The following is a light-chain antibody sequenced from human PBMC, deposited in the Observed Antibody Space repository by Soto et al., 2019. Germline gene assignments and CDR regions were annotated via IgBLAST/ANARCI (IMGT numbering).Light chain of an antibody. V-gene: IGKV1-5*03. J-gene: IGKJ1*01. CDR3: LQEYNYPRR. CDR1: QSISSW. CDR2: KAS. Sequence: NHHTQGLPTLTTSFGDRVTITCRASQSISSWLAWYQQKPGKAPKLLIYKASSLESGVPSRFSGSGSGTEFTLTIYILQAEHFATYYCLQEYNYPRRFGQGTE.